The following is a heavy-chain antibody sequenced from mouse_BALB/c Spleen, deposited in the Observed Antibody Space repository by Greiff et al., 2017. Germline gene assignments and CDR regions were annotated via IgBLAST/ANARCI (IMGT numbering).Heavy chain of an antibody. CDR2: ISYSGST. Sequence: EVQLVESGPGLVKPSQSLSLTCTVTGYSITSDYAWNWIRQFPGNKLEWMGYISYSGSTSYNPSLKSRISITRDTSKNQFFLQLNSVTTEDTATYYCARSDYGSSYSWFAYWGQGTLVTVSA. D-gene: IGHD1-1*01. J-gene: IGHJ3*01. CDR3: ARSDYGSSYSWFAY. V-gene: IGHV3-2*02. CDR1: GYSITSDYA.